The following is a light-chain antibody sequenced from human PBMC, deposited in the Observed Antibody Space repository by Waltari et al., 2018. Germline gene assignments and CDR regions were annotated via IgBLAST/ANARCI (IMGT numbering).Light chain of an antibody. CDR1: QGIYGW. J-gene: IGKJ5*01. CDR3: QQYYRYIT. Sequence: DIQMTQSPSTLSASVGHRVTITCRASQGIYGWLAWYQQKPGKAPKLLIYETSTLESGVPSRCGGSGSGTEFTLTISSLQPDDFASYYCQQYYRYITFGQGTRLEIK. V-gene: IGKV1-5*03. CDR2: ETS.